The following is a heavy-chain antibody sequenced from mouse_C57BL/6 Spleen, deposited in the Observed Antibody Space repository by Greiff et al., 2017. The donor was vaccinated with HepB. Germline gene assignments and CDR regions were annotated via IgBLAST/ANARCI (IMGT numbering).Heavy chain of an antibody. Sequence: QVQLQQPGAELVKPGASVKMSCKASGYTFTSYWITWVKQRPGQGLEWIGDIYPGSGSTNYNEKLKSKATLTVDTSSSTAYMQLSSLTSEDSAVYYCARARSYYYGSTYYFDYWGQGTTLTVSS. CDR1: GYTFTSYW. D-gene: IGHD1-1*01. CDR2: IYPGSGST. J-gene: IGHJ2*01. CDR3: ARARSYYYGSTYYFDY. V-gene: IGHV1-55*01.